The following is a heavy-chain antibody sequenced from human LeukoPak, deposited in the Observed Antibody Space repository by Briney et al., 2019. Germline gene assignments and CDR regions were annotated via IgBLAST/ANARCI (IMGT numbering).Heavy chain of an antibody. CDR2: ISSSGTTI. CDR1: GFTFRSYS. J-gene: IGHJ4*02. D-gene: IGHD1-26*01. Sequence: GGSLRLSCAASGFTFRSYSMSWVRQAPGKGLECLSYISSSGTTIVYADSVKGRFTISRDNAKNSLFLQMNSLRAEDTAVYYCANSDVSYLETSGDQNTFSTAPLVSYLGYYFDYWGQGTLVTVSS. V-gene: IGHV3-48*04. CDR3: ANSDVSYLETSGDQNTFSTAPLVSYLGYYFDY.